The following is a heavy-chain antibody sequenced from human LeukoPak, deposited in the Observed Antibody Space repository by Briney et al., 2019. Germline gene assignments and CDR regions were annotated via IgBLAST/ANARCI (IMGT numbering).Heavy chain of an antibody. CDR1: GFTFSSHR. CDR2: ISSSSSTI. Sequence: GGSLRLSCAASGFTFSSHRMNWVRQAPGKGLEWVSYISSSSSTIYYADSVKGRFTISRDNAKNTLYLQMNSLRAEDTAVYYCARGAYYYEDWGQGTLVTVSS. J-gene: IGHJ4*02. D-gene: IGHD3-22*01. V-gene: IGHV3-48*01. CDR3: ARGAYYYED.